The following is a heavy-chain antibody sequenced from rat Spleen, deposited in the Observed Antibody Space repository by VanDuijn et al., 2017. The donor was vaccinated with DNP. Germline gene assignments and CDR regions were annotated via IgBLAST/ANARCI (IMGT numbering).Heavy chain of an antibody. J-gene: IGHJ2*01. Sequence: EVQLVKSGGGLVQPGRSLKLSCAASGFTFSAYYVAWVRQAPAKGLEWVAYIGSPAYAPYYGDSEKGRFTISRDNAKSTLYLQMNSLRSEDMATYYCVRWNSGHFDYWGQGVMVTVSS. CDR1: GFTFSAYY. CDR2: IGSPAYAP. D-gene: IGHD4-3*01. V-gene: IGHV5-22*01. CDR3: VRWNSGHFDY.